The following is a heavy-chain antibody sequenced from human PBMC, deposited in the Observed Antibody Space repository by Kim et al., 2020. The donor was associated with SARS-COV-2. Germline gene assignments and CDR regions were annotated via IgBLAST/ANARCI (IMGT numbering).Heavy chain of an antibody. CDR3: ARMLDCSGGSCYSNSFDY. CDR2: ISSSSSYI. CDR1: GFTFSSYS. Sequence: GGSLRLSCAASGFTFSSYSMNWVRQAPGKGLEWVSSISSSSSYIYYADSVKGRFTISRDNAKNSLYLQMNSLRAEDTAVYYCARMLDCSGGSCYSNSFDYWGQGTLVTVSS. V-gene: IGHV3-21*01. D-gene: IGHD2-15*01. J-gene: IGHJ4*02.